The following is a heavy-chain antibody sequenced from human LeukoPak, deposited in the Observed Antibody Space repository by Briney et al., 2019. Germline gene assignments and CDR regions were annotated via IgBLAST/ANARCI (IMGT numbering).Heavy chain of an antibody. V-gene: IGHV3-64*01. J-gene: IGHJ4*02. CDR1: GFTFSSYA. CDR3: ARDRSRGSGWNPFDY. CDR2: ISSNGGST. Sequence: GGSLRLSCAASGFTFSSYAMHWVRQAPGKGLEYVSAISSNGGSTYYANSVKGRFTISRDNSKNTLYLQMGSLRAEDMAVYYCARDRSRGSGWNPFDYWGQGTMVTVSS. D-gene: IGHD6-19*01.